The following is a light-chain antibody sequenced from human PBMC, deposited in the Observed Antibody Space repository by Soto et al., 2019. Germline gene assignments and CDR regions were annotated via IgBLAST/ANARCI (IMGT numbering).Light chain of an antibody. CDR1: SSNIGAGYE. CDR3: QSYDSSLSGYV. Sequence: QAVVTQPPSVSEAPGQRVTISCTGSSSNIGAGYEAHWYQRVPGTARKLLIYENNNRPSGVPVRFSGSKSGTSASLAITGLQAEDEAEYYCQSYDSSLSGYVFGTGTKVTVL. V-gene: IGLV1-40*01. CDR2: ENN. J-gene: IGLJ1*01.